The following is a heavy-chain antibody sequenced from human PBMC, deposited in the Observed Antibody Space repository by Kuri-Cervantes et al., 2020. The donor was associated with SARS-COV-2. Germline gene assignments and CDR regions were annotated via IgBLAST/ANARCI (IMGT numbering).Heavy chain of an antibody. CDR2: IKQDGSEK. Sequence: GGSLRLSCAASGFTFSSYGMHWVRQAPGKGLEWVANIKQDGSEKYYVDSVKGRFTISRDNAKNSLYLQMNSLRAEDTAVYYCARGYDFWSGLVDCWGQGTLVTVSS. D-gene: IGHD3-3*01. CDR3: ARGYDFWSGLVDC. J-gene: IGHJ4*02. CDR1: GFTFSSYG. V-gene: IGHV3-7*01.